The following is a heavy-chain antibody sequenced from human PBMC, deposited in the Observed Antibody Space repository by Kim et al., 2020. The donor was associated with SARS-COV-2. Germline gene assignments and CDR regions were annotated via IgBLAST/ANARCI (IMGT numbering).Heavy chain of an antibody. CDR1: GYSFTSYW. J-gene: IGHJ5*02. CDR3: ARIPYCGGDCYPFDP. CDR2: IYPGDSDT. D-gene: IGHD2-21*02. Sequence: GESLKISCKGSGYSFTSYWIVWVRQMPGKGLEWMGIIYPGDSDTRYSPSFQGQVTISADKSISTAYLQWSSLKASDTAMYYCARIPYCGGDCYPFDPWGQGTLVTVSS. V-gene: IGHV5-51*01.